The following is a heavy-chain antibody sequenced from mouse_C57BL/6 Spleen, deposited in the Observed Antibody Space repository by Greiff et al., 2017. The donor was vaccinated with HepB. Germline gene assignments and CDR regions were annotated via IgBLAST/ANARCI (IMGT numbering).Heavy chain of an antibody. CDR3: ARGVGHYYAMDY. J-gene: IGHJ4*01. CDR2: IDPSDSET. Sequence: QVQLQQSGAELVRPGSSVKLSCKASGYTFTSYWMHWVKQRPIQGLEWIGDIDPSDSETHYNQKFKDKATLTVAQSSSTAYMQLSSLTSEDSAVYYCARGVGHYYAMDYWGQGTSVTVSS. V-gene: IGHV1-52*01. CDR1: GYTFTSYW. D-gene: IGHD3-3*01.